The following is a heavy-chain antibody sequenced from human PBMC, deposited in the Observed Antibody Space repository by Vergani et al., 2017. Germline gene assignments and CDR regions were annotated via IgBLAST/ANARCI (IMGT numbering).Heavy chain of an antibody. CDR1: GFTFSSYA. Sequence: EVQLLESGGGLVQPGGSLRLSCAASGFTFSSYAMSWVRQAPGKGLEWVSAISGSGGSTYYADSVKGRFTISRDNSKNTLYLKMNSLRAEDTAVYYCANQATGSSSFDYWGQGILVTVSS. CDR2: ISGSGGST. V-gene: IGHV3-23*01. J-gene: IGHJ4*02. CDR3: ANQATGSSSFDY. D-gene: IGHD6-6*01.